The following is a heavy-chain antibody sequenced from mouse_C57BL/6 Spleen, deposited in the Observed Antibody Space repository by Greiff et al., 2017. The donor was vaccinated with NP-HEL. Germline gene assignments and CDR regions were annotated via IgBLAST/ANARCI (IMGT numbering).Heavy chain of an antibody. CDR3: ARYPHYYGSRYYAMDY. D-gene: IGHD1-1*01. V-gene: IGHV1-55*01. CDR2: IYPGSGST. Sequence: VQLQQPGAELVKPGASVKMSCKASGYTFTSYWITWVKQRPGQGLEWIGDIYPGSGSTNYNEKFKSKATLTVDTSSSTAYMQLSSLTSEDSAVYYCARYPHYYGSRYYAMDYWGQGTSVTVSS. J-gene: IGHJ4*01. CDR1: GYTFTSYW.